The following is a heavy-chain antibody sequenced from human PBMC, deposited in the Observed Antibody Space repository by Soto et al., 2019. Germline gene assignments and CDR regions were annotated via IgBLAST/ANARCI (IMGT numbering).Heavy chain of an antibody. J-gene: IGHJ5*02. CDR2: ISAYNGNT. Sequence: QVQLVQSGAEVKKPGASVKVSCKASGYTFTSYGISWVRQAPGQGLEWMGWISAYNGNTNYAQKLQGRGTMTTDKTTSTAYMALRSLRYDHTAVYYCTRTTFSHNSCEPWAQTTLVTASS. CDR3: TRTTFSHNSCEP. D-gene: IGHD3-16*01. CDR1: GYTFTSYG. V-gene: IGHV1-18*01.